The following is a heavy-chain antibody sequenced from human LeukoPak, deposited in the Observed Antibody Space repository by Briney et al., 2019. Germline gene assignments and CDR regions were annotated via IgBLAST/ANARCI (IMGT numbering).Heavy chain of an antibody. CDR3: AKQLGYCSDGSCYFPY. Sequence: GGSLRLSCAASGFTFSSSAMSWVRQAPGKGLEWVSAISNNGGYTYYADSVQGRFTISRDNSKSTLCLQMNSLRAEDTAEYYCAKQLGYCSDGSCYFPYWGQGTLVTVSS. CDR2: ISNNGGYT. D-gene: IGHD2-15*01. J-gene: IGHJ4*02. V-gene: IGHV3-23*01. CDR1: GFTFSSSA.